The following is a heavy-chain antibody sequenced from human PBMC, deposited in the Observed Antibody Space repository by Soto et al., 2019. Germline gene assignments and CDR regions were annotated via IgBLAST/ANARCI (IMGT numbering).Heavy chain of an antibody. D-gene: IGHD3-3*01. CDR3: AKDMGREWLSFGAFDI. CDR1: GFTFSSYA. J-gene: IGHJ3*02. Sequence: EVQLLESGGGLVQPGGSLRLSCAASGFTFSSYAMSWVRQAPGKGLEWVSAISGSGGSTYYADSGKGRFTISRDNSKNTLYLQMNSLRAEDTAVYYCAKDMGREWLSFGAFDIWGQGTMVTVSS. CDR2: ISGSGGST. V-gene: IGHV3-23*01.